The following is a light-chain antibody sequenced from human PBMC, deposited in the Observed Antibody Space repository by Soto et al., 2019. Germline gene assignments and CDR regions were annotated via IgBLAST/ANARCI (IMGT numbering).Light chain of an antibody. CDR2: EVN. V-gene: IGLV2-14*03. J-gene: IGLJ1*01. Sequence: QSVLTQPASVSGSPGQSITISCGGTSSDVGAYIYVSWYQQYPGKAPKLIIYEVNNRPSGVSGRFSGSKSVTTAYLTISGLQAEDEADYYCSSYSDSDTKVFGTGTKVTVL. CDR1: SSDVGAYIY. CDR3: SSYSDSDTKV.